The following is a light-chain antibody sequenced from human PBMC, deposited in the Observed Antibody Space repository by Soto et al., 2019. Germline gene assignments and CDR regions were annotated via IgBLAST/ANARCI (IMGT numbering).Light chain of an antibody. J-gene: IGLJ3*02. CDR1: SSDVGGYNY. CDR3: TSYAGSNIWV. Sequence: QSVLTQPPSASGSPGQSVTISCTGTSSDVGGYNYVSWYQQYPGKAPKLMIYEVSKRPSGVPDRFSGSKSGKTAPLTVSGLQPEDEADYYCTSYAGSNIWVFGGGTKVTVL. CDR2: EVS. V-gene: IGLV2-8*01.